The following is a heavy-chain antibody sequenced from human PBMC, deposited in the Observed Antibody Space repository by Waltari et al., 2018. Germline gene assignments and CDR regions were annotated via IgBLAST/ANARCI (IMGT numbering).Heavy chain of an antibody. V-gene: IGHV3-23*01. CDR2: ISGSGGST. J-gene: IGHJ4*02. Sequence: EVQLLESGGGLVQPGGSLRLSCAASGFTFSSYAMSWVRQAPGKGLEWVSAISGSGGSTYYADSVKGRFTISRDNSKNTLYLQMNSLRAEDTAVYYCARGPYDYGDYRLFREYYFDYWGQGTLVTVSS. CDR3: ARGPYDYGDYRLFREYYFDY. D-gene: IGHD4-17*01. CDR1: GFTFSSYA.